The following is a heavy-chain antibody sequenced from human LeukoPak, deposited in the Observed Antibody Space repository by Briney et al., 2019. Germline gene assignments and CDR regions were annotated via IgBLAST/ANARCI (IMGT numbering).Heavy chain of an antibody. V-gene: IGHV3-9*01. CDR2: ISWNSGSI. D-gene: IGHD6-19*01. Sequence: SGGSLRLSCAASGFTFDDYAMHWVRQAPGKGLEWISGISWNSGSIGYADSVKGRFTISRDSAKNSLYLQMNSLRPKDTALYYCAKDRGSGWSPYYYYGMDVWGQGTTVIVSS. CDR3: AKDRGSGWSPYYYYGMDV. J-gene: IGHJ6*02. CDR1: GFTFDDYA.